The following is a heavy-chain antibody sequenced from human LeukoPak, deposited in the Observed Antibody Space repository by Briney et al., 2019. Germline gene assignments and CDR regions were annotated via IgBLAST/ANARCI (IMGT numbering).Heavy chain of an antibody. J-gene: IGHJ3*02. CDR1: GYNFNRYW. CDR3: ARRVDAFDI. CDR2: IYPGDSDT. Sequence: GESLKISCKGSGYNFNRYWIGWVRHMPGKGLEWMGIIYPGDSDTRYSPSFQGQVTVSVDKSISTAYLQWSSLKASDTAMYYCARRVDAFDIWGQGTMVTVSS. V-gene: IGHV5-51*01.